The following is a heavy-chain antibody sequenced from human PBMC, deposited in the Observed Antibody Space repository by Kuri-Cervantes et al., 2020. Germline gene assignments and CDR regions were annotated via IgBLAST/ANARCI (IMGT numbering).Heavy chain of an antibody. J-gene: IGHJ4*02. D-gene: IGHD3-16*01. V-gene: IGHV5-51*01. CDR2: IYPGDSDT. CDR1: GYNFSPYW. Sequence: GGSLRLSCKGSGYNFSPYWIGWLRQMPGKGLEWMGIIYPGDSDTRYSPSFQGQVTISADKSISTAYLQWSSLKASDTAMYYCARHLGGGLDVDYWGQGTLVTVSS. CDR3: ARHLGGGLDVDY.